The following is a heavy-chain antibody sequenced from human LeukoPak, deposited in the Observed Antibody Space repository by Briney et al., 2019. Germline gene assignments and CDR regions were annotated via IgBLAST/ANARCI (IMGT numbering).Heavy chain of an antibody. CDR3: ASDRSGLFFCF. J-gene: IGHJ4*02. CDR2: VYYSGST. CDR1: GGSISSSSYY. Sequence: SETLSLTCTVSGGSISSSSYYWGWIRQPPGKGLEWIGSVYYSGSTYYNSSLQSRITISVDTSKNQFSLKLTSVTAADTAVYYCASDRSGLFFCFWGQGTLVTVSS. D-gene: IGHD3-22*01. V-gene: IGHV4-39*01.